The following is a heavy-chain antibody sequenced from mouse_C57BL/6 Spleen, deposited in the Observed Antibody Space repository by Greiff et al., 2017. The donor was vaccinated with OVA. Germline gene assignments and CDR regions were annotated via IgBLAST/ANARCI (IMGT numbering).Heavy chain of an antibody. CDR2: IRLKSDNYAT. CDR1: GFTFSNYW. Sequence: EVKLVESGGGLVQPGGSMKLSCVASGFTFSNYWMNWVRQSPEKGLEWVAQIRLKSDNYATNYAESVKGRFTISRDDSKSSVYLQMNNLRAEDTGIYYCTCGNYGYFDVWGTGTTVTVSS. V-gene: IGHV6-3*01. D-gene: IGHD1-1*02. J-gene: IGHJ1*03. CDR3: TCGNYGYFDV.